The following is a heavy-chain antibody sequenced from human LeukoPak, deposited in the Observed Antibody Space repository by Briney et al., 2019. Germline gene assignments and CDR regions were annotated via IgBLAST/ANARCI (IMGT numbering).Heavy chain of an antibody. Sequence: GGSLRLSCAASGFTFSDYYMNWVRQAPGKGLEWVSYISSSGSTIYYADSVKGRFTISRDNAKNSLYLQMNSLRAEDTAVYYCARKRYYDYVWGSYYMDVWGKGTTVTISS. CDR2: ISSSGSTI. CDR3: ARKRYYDYVWGSYYMDV. J-gene: IGHJ6*03. V-gene: IGHV3-11*04. CDR1: GFTFSDYY. D-gene: IGHD3-16*01.